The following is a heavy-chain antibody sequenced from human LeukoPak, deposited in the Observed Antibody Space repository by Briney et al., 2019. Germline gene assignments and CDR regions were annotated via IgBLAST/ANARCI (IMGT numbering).Heavy chain of an antibody. CDR3: ARLAGSIWYYFDL. J-gene: IGHJ4*02. Sequence: PSETLSLTCTVSGAPIIGRHWSWMRQSPGKGLEGIGYVYFSGNPQYNPSLRGRLTLPLETSKNRVSLRLTSVTAADTAVYFCARLAGSIWYYFDLWGQGTLVTVSS. CDR2: VYFSGNP. D-gene: IGHD2-8*02. CDR1: GAPIIGRH. V-gene: IGHV4-59*08.